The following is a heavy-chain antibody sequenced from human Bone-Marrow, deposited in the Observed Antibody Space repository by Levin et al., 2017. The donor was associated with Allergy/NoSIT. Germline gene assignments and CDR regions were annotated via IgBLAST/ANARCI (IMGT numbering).Heavy chain of an antibody. Sequence: LSLTCAASGFSLDGYAMHWVRQAPGKGLEWVSGISSNSGTIGYADSVKGRFTISRDNAKNSLYLQMNSLRGEDSALYYCAKASNLRGSIAAADYWGQRTLVTVSS. J-gene: IGHJ4*02. D-gene: IGHD6-13*01. V-gene: IGHV3-9*01. CDR1: GFSLDGYA. CDR2: ISSNSGTI. CDR3: AKASNLRGSIAAADY.